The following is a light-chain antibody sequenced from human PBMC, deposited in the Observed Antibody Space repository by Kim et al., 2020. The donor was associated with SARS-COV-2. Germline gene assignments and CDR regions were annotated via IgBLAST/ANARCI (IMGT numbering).Light chain of an antibody. CDR1: QTISSS. Sequence: PGGRASLSCRASQTISSSLAWYQQKPGQAPRLLIYDTSTRATGIPARFSGSESGTDFTLTISSLEPEDFAVYYCQRRNNWPPALTFGGGTKVDIK. V-gene: IGKV3-11*01. CDR2: DTS. CDR3: QRRNNWPPALT. J-gene: IGKJ4*01.